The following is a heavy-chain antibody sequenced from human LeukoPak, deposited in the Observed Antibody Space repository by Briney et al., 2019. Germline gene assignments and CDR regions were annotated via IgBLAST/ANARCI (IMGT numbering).Heavy chain of an antibody. CDR2: IYLGGKT. V-gene: IGHV4-4*02. D-gene: IGHD2-2*01. CDR1: GGSISSANW. J-gene: IGHJ4*02. CDR3: ARHTATPGTRGFDS. Sequence: SETLSLTCAVSGGSISSANWWSWVRQPPGKGLEWIGEIYLGGKTNYNPSLKSRVTISIDTSKNQFSLKLISVTAADTALYYCARHTATPGTRGFDSWGQGTLVTVSS.